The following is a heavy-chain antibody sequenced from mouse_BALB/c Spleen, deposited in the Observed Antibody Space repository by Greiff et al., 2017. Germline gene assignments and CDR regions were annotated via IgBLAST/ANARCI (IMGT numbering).Heavy chain of an antibody. CDR1: GYTFTSYY. CDR2: INPSNGGT. J-gene: IGHJ2*01. Sequence: QVQLQQSGAELVKPGASVKLSCKASGYTFTSYYMYWVKQRPGQGLEWIGEINPSNGGTNFNEKFKSKATLTVDKSSSTAYMQLSSLTSEDSAVYYCTRWGYYDYENYWGQGTTLTVSS. D-gene: IGHD2-4*01. V-gene: IGHV1S81*02. CDR3: TRWGYYDYENY.